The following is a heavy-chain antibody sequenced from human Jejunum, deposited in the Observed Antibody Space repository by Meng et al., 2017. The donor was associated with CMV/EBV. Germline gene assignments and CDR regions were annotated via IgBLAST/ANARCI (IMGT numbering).Heavy chain of an antibody. V-gene: IGHV3-48*03. CDR1: GFNFRNYE. D-gene: IGHD3-3*01. CDR3: ARGDYDFWGGY. J-gene: IGHJ4*02. CDR2: ISSSGNDL. Sequence: CTAFGFNFRNYELNWVRQAPGKGMEWIAYISSSGNDLNYADSVKGRFTISRDNAKNSLYLQMDSLRAEDTAVYYCARGDYDFWGGYWGQGSVVTVSS.